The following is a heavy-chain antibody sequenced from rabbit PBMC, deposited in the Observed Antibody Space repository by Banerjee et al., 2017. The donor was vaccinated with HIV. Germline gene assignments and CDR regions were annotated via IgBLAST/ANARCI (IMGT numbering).Heavy chain of an antibody. V-gene: IGHV1S45*01. Sequence: QEQLVESGGGLVQPGGSLKLSCKASGFDFSSSYRICWVRQAPGKGLEWIACIYAGSSGNTYYASWAKGRFTISKTSSTTVTLQMTSLTAADTATYFCARAGSSGYNGFNLWGPGTLVTIS. CDR3: ARAGSSGYNGFNL. CDR1: GFDFSSSYR. D-gene: IGHD1-1*01. CDR2: IYAGSSGNT. J-gene: IGHJ4*01.